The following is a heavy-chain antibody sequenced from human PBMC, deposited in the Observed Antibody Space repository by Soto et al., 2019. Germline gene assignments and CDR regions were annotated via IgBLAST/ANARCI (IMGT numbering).Heavy chain of an antibody. V-gene: IGHV4-59*01. J-gene: IGHJ4*02. CDR3: ARVDGYNWASFDY. Sequence: SETLSLTCTVSGGSISSYYWSCIRQPPGKGLEWIVYIYYSGSTNYNPSLKSRVTISVDTSKNQFSLKLSSLTAADTAVYYCARVDGYNWASFDYWGQGTLVTVSS. CDR2: IYYSGST. D-gene: IGHD5-12*01. CDR1: GGSISSYY.